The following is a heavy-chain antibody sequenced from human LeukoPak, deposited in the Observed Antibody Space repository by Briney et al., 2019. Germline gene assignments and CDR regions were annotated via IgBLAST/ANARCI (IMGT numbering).Heavy chain of an antibody. CDR3: ARDRRWLVPGDFDY. CDR2: INPNSGGT. D-gene: IGHD6-19*01. V-gene: IGHV1-2*02. Sequence: ASVKLSCKASGYTFNGYYIHWVRQAPGQGLQWMGWINPNSGGTNYAQTFQGSVTMTRDTSISAAYMELSRLRSDDTAVYYCARDRRWLVPGDFDYWGQGSLVTVSS. J-gene: IGHJ4*02. CDR1: GYTFNGYY.